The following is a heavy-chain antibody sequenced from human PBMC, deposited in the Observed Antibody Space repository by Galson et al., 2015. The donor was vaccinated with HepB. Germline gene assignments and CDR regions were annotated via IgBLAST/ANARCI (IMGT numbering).Heavy chain of an antibody. J-gene: IGHJ4*02. V-gene: IGHV3-48*02. CDR2: ISNSGNTI. Sequence: SLRLSCAASGFTFSSYSMNWVRQAPGKGLEWVSYISNSGNTIYYGHSVKGRFTISRDNAKNSLYLQMNSLRDEDTAVYYCARDCAVSSSGDHHDYWGQGTLVTVSS. CDR1: GFTFSSYS. CDR3: ARDCAVSSSGDHHDY. D-gene: IGHD6-19*01.